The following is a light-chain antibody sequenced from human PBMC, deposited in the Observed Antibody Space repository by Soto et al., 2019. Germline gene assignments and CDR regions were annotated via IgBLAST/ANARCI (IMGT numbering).Light chain of an antibody. V-gene: IGKV1-9*01. Sequence: IQLTQAPSSLSASVGDRVTITCRASPGISSYLAWYQQKPGKAPKLLISPASTLQTGVPSRFSGSASGADFTLPIISLQPEDIATYYCRQLYKYPWTCGQGTNVQIK. CDR3: RQLYKYPWT. CDR1: PGISSY. CDR2: PAS. J-gene: IGKJ1*01.